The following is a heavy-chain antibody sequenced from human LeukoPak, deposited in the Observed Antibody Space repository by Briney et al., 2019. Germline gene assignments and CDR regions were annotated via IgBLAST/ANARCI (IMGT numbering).Heavy chain of an antibody. CDR1: GGSISNSF. CDR3: ARDLVVPPYNWFDP. V-gene: IGHV4-4*07. Sequence: SETLSLTCTVSGGSISNSFWSWIRQPAGKGLEWIGLISTSGNTNCNPSLKSRVTMSVDTSNKQLSLRLSSVTAADTAVYYCARDLVVPPYNWFDPWGQGTLVTVSS. CDR2: ISTSGNT. J-gene: IGHJ5*02. D-gene: IGHD2-2*01.